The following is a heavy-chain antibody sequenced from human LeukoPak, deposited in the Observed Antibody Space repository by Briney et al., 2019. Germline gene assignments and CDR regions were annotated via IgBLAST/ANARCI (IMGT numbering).Heavy chain of an antibody. V-gene: IGHV4-30-2*01. CDR2: IYHSGST. CDR1: GGSISSGAYS. J-gene: IGHJ3*02. Sequence: PSETLSLTCAVSGGSISSGAYSWSWIRQPPGKGLEWIGYIYHSGSTYYNPSLKSRVTISVDRSKNQFSLKLSSVTAADTAVYYCARESIPFDAFDIWGQGTMVTVSS. CDR3: ARESIPFDAFDI. D-gene: IGHD2-21*01.